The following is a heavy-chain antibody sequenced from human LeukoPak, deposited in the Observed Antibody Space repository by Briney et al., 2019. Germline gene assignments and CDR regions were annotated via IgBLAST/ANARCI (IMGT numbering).Heavy chain of an antibody. CDR1: GYTFTSYY. CDR2: IIPILGIA. Sequence: SVKVSCKASGYTFTSYYMHWVRQAPGQGLEWMGRIIPILGIANYAQKFQGRVTITADKSTSTAYMELSSLRSEDTAVYYCARDLSVAARSHYYYGMDVWGQGTTVTVSS. CDR3: ARDLSVAARSHYYYGMDV. D-gene: IGHD2-15*01. J-gene: IGHJ6*02. V-gene: IGHV1-69*04.